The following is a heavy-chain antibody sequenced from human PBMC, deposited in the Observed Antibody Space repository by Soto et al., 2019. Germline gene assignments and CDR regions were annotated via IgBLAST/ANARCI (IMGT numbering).Heavy chain of an antibody. D-gene: IGHD3-22*01. CDR2: IYYTGST. J-gene: IGHJ4*02. CDR3: ARERYDSSGYYPHFDY. CDR1: GGSISSYY. V-gene: IGHV4-59*01. Sequence: QVQLQESGPGLVKPSETLSLTCTVSGGSISSYYWSWIRQPPGKGLEWIGYIYYTGSTNYNPSLQSRLTISIDTSKNQFSLKLSSVTAADKAVSYCARERYDSSGYYPHFDYWGQGTLVAVSS.